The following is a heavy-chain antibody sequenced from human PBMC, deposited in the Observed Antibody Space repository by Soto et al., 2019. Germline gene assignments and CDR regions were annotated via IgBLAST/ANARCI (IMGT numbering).Heavy chain of an antibody. Sequence: EVQLLDSGGGLVQPGGSLRLSCAASGFSFSSFAMSWVRQAPGKGLEWVSTISGSGGSTFYADSVKGRFTISRDNSKNTLSVQMNSLRAEDTAVYYCAKDPSAWSCFDSWGQGTLVTVSS. CDR3: AKDPSAWSCFDS. D-gene: IGHD2-15*01. CDR1: GFSFSSFA. V-gene: IGHV3-23*01. J-gene: IGHJ4*02. CDR2: ISGSGGST.